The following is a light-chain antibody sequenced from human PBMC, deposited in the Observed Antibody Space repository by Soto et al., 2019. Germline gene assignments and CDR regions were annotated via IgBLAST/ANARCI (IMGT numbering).Light chain of an antibody. CDR1: QSVSSAY. CDR3: QQRSNWPLT. J-gene: IGKJ4*01. V-gene: IGKV3-11*01. CDR2: DAS. Sequence: EIVMTQSPSTLSVSPGERATLSCRASQSVSSAYLAWYQQKPGQVPRLLIYDASNRATGIPARFSGSGSGTDLTLTISSLEPEDFAVYYCQQRSNWPLTFGGGTKVDIK.